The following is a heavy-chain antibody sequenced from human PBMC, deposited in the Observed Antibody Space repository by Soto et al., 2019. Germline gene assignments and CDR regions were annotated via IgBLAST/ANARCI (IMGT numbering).Heavy chain of an antibody. V-gene: IGHV3-74*01. D-gene: IGHD6-19*01. CDR3: TRGGAVAAVDI. Sequence: EVQLVESGGGLVQPGESLRLSCAASGFSFNNYYMHWVRQAPGTGLVWVSRINGEGTITSYADSVKGRFTISRDNAKNTLYLQMNSLRGEDAAVYYCTRGGAVAAVDIWGQGTMVTVSS. J-gene: IGHJ3*02. CDR2: INGEGTIT. CDR1: GFSFNNYY.